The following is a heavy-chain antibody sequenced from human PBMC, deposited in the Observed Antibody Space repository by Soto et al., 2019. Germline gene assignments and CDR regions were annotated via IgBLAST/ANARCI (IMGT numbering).Heavy chain of an antibody. CDR1: GYTFTSYG. V-gene: IGHV1-18*01. CDR3: ARFEYYDYIWGSYRFVYFDY. CDR2: ISAYNGNT. J-gene: IGHJ4*02. Sequence: QVQLVQSGAEVKKPGASVKVSCKASGYTFTSYGISWVRQAPGQGLKWMGWISAYNGNTNYTQKLQGRVTMTTDTSTSTAYMELRSLRSDDTAVYYCARFEYYDYIWGSYRFVYFDYWGQGTLVTVSS. D-gene: IGHD3-16*02.